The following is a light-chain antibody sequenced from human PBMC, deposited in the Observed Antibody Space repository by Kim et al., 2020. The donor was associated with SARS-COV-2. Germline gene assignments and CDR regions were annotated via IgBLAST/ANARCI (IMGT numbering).Light chain of an antibody. V-gene: IGKV1-33*01. CDR3: QQYDNLPSLT. CDR1: QDISNY. J-gene: IGKJ4*01. Sequence: SVGDRVTITCQASQDISNYLNLYQQKPGKAPKLLIYDASNLETGVPSRFSGSGSGTDFTFTISSLQPEDIATYYCQQYDNLPSLTFGGGTKVDIK. CDR2: DAS.